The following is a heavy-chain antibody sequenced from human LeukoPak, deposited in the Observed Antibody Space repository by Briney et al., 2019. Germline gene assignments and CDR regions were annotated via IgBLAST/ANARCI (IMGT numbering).Heavy chain of an antibody. J-gene: IGHJ4*02. D-gene: IGHD6-19*01. CDR3: ARIHRYSSGWDFDY. CDR2: IDWDDDK. CDR1: GFSLSTSGMC. Sequence: ESGPALVKPTQTLTLTCTFSGFSLSTSGMCVSWIRQPPGKALEWLARIDWDDDKYHSTSLKTRLTISKDTSKNQVVLTMTNMDPVDTATYYCARIHRYSSGWDFDYWGQGTLVTVSS. V-gene: IGHV2-70*11.